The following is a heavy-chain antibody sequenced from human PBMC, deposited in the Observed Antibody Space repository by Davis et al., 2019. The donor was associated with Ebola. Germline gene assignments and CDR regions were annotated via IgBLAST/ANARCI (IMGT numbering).Heavy chain of an antibody. Sequence: SVKVSCKASGCTFSSYAISWVRQAPGQGLEWMGGIIPIFGTANYAQKLQGRVTMTTDTSTSTAYMELRSLRSDDTAVYYCARDRGSYPFDYWGQGTLVTVSS. CDR1: GCTFSSYA. V-gene: IGHV1-69*05. CDR3: ARDRGSYPFDY. CDR2: IIPIFGTA. J-gene: IGHJ4*02. D-gene: IGHD1-26*01.